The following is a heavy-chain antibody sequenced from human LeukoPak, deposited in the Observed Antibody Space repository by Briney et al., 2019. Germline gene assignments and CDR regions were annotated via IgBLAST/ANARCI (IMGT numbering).Heavy chain of an antibody. J-gene: IGHJ3*02. V-gene: IGHV3-74*01. D-gene: IGHD3-3*01. CDR3: ASGIGVGESFDI. CDR1: GFTFSSYW. CDR2: INSDARNT. Sequence: PGGSLRLSCAASGFTFSSYWMYWVRQAPGKGLEWVSRINSDARNTNYADSVQGRFTISRDNATNTLYLQMNSLRVEDTAVYYYASGIGVGESFDIWGQGTMGTVSS.